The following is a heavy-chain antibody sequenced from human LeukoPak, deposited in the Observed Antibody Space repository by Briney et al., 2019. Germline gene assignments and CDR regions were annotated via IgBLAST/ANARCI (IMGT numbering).Heavy chain of an antibody. V-gene: IGHV3-74*01. CDR2: TVSDGTST. Sequence: GGSLRLSCAASGFTFSRYNMYWVRQAPGKGLVWVSRTVSDGTSTNYADSVKGRFTISRDNAKNTLYLQMSSLRAEDTAVYYCTSVTAAVWGQGTLVTVSS. J-gene: IGHJ4*02. CDR1: GFTFSRYN. CDR3: TSVTAAV. D-gene: IGHD6-13*01.